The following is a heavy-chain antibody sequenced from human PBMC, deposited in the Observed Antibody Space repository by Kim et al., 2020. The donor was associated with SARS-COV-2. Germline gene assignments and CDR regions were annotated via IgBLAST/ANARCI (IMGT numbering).Heavy chain of an antibody. V-gene: IGHV3-11*01. CDR3: AGDTFPFRTFYILDY. J-gene: IGHJ4*02. Sequence: GGSLRLSCEVSGFTFKNYYLAWIRQAPERGLEFVSFISDSGDATFYTESVKGRFIVSRDNAEGSLFLQMNNVRAEDTAVYYCAGDTFPFRTFYILDYWGQGALVIVSS. CDR1: GFTFKNYY. D-gene: IGHD3-3*02. CDR2: ISDSGDAT.